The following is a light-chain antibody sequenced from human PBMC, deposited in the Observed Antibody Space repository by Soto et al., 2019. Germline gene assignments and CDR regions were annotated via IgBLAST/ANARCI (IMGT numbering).Light chain of an antibody. V-gene: IGKV1-5*03. Sequence: DIQMTQSPSTLSASVGDRVTITCRASQSISSWLAWFQQKPGKAPKVLIYKASSLESGVPSRFSGSGSGTEFTLTISSLQPDDVATYYCQEYNSYFQPWTFGHGTKVEIK. CDR2: KAS. CDR1: QSISSW. J-gene: IGKJ1*01. CDR3: QEYNSYFQPWT.